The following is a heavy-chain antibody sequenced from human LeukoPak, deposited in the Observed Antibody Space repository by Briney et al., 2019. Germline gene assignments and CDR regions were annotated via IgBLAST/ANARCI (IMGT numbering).Heavy chain of an antibody. CDR3: ARGPSYYYDSSGYYYFDY. J-gene: IGHJ4*02. V-gene: IGHV4-34*01. Sequence: SETLSLTCAVYGGSFSGYYWSWIRQPPGKGLEWIGEINHSGSTNYNPSLKSRVTISVDTSKTQFSLKLSSVTAADTAVYYCARGPSYYYDSSGYYYFDYWGQGTLVTVSS. CDR1: GGSFSGYY. D-gene: IGHD3-22*01. CDR2: INHSGST.